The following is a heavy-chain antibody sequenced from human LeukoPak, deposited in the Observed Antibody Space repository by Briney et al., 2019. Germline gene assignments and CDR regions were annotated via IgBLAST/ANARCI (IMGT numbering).Heavy chain of an antibody. Sequence: QPGRSLRLSCAASGFTFSTYFMHWVRQAPGKGLEWVADVASDGSHTFYVESVKGRFTISRDNSKNTLYLQMNSLRAEDTAVYFCARERQDTILHSGAFHIWGQGTMVTVSS. J-gene: IGHJ3*02. V-gene: IGHV3-30-3*01. D-gene: IGHD2-21*01. CDR2: VASDGSHT. CDR3: ARERQDTILHSGAFHI. CDR1: GFTFSTYF.